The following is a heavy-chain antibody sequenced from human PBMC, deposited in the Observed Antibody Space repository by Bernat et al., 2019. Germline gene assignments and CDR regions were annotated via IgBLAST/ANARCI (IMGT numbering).Heavy chain of an antibody. J-gene: IGHJ6*04. CDR2: IFYTEST. CDR3: AGDLGGSTSCYLDV. CDR1: GGSISSGDSY. V-gene: IGHV4-31*03. D-gene: IGHD2-2*01. Sequence: QVQLQESGPGLVKPSQTLSLTCTVSGGSISSGDSYWSWIRQPPEKGLEWIGYIFYTESTHYNPSLKSRLSILVDTSRNQFSLRLSSVTAADAAVYYCAGDLGGSTSCYLDVWGRGTTVTVSS.